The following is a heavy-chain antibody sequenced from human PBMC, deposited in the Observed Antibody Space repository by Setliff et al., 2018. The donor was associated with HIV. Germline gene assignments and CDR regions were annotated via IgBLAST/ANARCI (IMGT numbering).Heavy chain of an antibody. D-gene: IGHD3-10*01. CDR2: IHGDGSST. J-gene: IGHJ6*02. CDR3: GRSHFGSGTSYGMDV. CDR1: GFTFSSYW. V-gene: IGHV3-74*01. Sequence: GGSLRLSCAASGFTFSSYWMHWVRQAPGKGLVWVSRIHGDGSSTSYADSVKGRFTISRDNARNSLFLEMNSLRAEDTAVYFCGRSHFGSGTSYGMDVWGQGTAVTVSS.